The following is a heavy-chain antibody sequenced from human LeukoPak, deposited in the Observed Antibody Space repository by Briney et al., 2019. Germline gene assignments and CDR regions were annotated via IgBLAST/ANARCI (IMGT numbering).Heavy chain of an antibody. CDR3: ARSGSYGYGNNWFDP. V-gene: IGHV4-59*01. D-gene: IGHD5-18*01. CDR1: GGSISSYY. Sequence: SETLSLTCTVSGGSISSYYWSWIRQPPGKGLEWIGYIYYSGSTNYNPSLKSRVTISVDTSKNQFSLKLSSVTAADTAAYYCARSGSYGYGNNWFDPWGQGTLVTVSS. J-gene: IGHJ5*02. CDR2: IYYSGST.